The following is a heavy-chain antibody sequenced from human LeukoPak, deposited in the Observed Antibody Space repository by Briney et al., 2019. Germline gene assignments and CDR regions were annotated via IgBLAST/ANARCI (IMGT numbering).Heavy chain of an antibody. CDR3: ARFSSSWIYYFDY. D-gene: IGHD6-13*01. J-gene: IGHJ4*02. CDR1: GCTFSSYS. V-gene: IGHV3-48*01. Sequence: GGSLILSCAASGCTFSSYSMKWVRQAPGKGLEWVSYISSSSSTIYYADSVKGRFTISRDNAKNSLYLQMNSLRAEDTAVYYCARFSSSWIYYFDYWGQGTLVTVSS. CDR2: ISSSSSTI.